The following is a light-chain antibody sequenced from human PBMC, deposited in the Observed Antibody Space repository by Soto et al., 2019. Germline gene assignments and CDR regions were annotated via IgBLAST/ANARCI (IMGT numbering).Light chain of an antibody. CDR1: QTISSW. CDR2: KAS. Sequence: DIQMTQYPSTLSASVGDRVTITCRASQTISSWLAWYQQKPGKAPKLLIYKASSLESGVPSRFSGSGSGTEFTLTISSLQPDDFATYYCQQYNSYSITFGQGTRLEI. CDR3: QQYNSYSIT. V-gene: IGKV1-5*03. J-gene: IGKJ5*01.